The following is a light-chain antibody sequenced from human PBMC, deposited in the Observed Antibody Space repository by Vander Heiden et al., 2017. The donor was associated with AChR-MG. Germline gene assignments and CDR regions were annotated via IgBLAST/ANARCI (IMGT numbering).Light chain of an antibody. J-gene: IGKJ4*01. CDR1: QRIGTY. CDR3: QQNFTTKWS. Sequence: DLEMTQSPSSLSASVGDTVIISCRASQRIGTYLNWYQHKPGRAPTLLIYAASTLQSGVPSRFGGSGSGTEFTLVINNLQPEDFTTYYCQQNFTTKWSFGQGTNVEVK. CDR2: AAS. V-gene: IGKV1-39*01.